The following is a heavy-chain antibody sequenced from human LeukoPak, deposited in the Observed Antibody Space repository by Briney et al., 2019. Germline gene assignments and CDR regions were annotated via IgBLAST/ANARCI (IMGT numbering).Heavy chain of an antibody. CDR3: ARGGGYSYGSFDY. CDR1: GFTFSSYS. CDR2: ISSSSSYI. J-gene: IGHJ4*02. D-gene: IGHD5-18*01. Sequence: PGGSLRLSCAASGFTFSSYSMSWVRQAPGKGLEWVSSISSSSSYIYYADSVKGRFTISRDNAKNTLYLQMNSLRAEDTAVYYCARGGGYSYGSFDYRGQGTLVTVSS. V-gene: IGHV3-21*01.